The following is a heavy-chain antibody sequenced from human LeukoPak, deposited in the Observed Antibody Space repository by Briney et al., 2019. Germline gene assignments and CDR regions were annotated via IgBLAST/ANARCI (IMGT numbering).Heavy chain of an antibody. D-gene: IGHD5-24*01. Sequence: ASVKVSCKASGYTFTSYDINGVRQATGQGLEWMGWMNPNSGNTGYAQKFQGRVTITRHTSISTAYMELSSLRSEDTAVYYCARGGPKRRDGYNPEFDYWGQGTLVTVSS. CDR3: ARGGPKRRDGYNPEFDY. V-gene: IGHV1-8*03. J-gene: IGHJ4*02. CDR1: GYTFTSYD. CDR2: MNPNSGNT.